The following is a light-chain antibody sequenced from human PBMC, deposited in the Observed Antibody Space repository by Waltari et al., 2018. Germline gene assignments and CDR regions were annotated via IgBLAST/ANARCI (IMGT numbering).Light chain of an antibody. CDR1: QDIRSY. CDR3: QQLNSYPLT. Sequence: DIQLTQSPSFLSASVGDRVTITCRAGQDIRSYLAWYQQKPGKAPKLLIYATSTLQSGVPSRFSGSGSGTEFTLTSSSLQPEDSATYYCQQLNSYPLTFGPGTKVDIK. V-gene: IGKV1-9*01. CDR2: ATS. J-gene: IGKJ3*01.